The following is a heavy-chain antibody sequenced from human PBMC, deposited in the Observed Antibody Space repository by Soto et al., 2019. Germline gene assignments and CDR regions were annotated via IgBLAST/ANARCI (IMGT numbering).Heavy chain of an antibody. CDR2: IYYSGST. V-gene: IGHV4-31*03. Sequence: SETLSLTCTVSGGSISSGGYYWSWIRQHPGKGLEWIGYIYYSGSTYYNPSLKSRVTISVDTSKNQFSLKLSSVTAADTAVYYCARYCSSTSCYSGMDVWGQGTTVTVS. D-gene: IGHD2-2*02. J-gene: IGHJ6*02. CDR3: ARYCSSTSCYSGMDV. CDR1: GGSISSGGYY.